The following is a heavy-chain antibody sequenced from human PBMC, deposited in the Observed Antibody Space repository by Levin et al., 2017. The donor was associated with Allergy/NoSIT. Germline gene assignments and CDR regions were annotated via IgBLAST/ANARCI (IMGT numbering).Heavy chain of an antibody. Sequence: SETLSLTCTVSGGSISSSSYYWGWIRQSPGKGLEWMGSIYFSGSTYYNPSLKNRITISADMSKNLFSLSLSSVTAADTAVYYCAGYCTSTRCSDNYYYGMDVWGRGTAVTVSS. CDR2: IYFSGST. J-gene: IGHJ6*02. V-gene: IGHV4-39*01. CDR1: GGSISSSSYY. CDR3: AGYCTSTRCSDNYYYGMDV. D-gene: IGHD2-2*01.